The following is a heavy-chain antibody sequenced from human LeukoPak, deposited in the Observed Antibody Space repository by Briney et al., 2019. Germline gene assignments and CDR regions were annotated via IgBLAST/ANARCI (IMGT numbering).Heavy chain of an antibody. CDR2: MKPNSGNT. Sequence: ASVKVSCKASGYTFTSYDINWVRQATGQGLEWMGWMKPNSGNTGYAQKFQGRVTMTRNTSISTAYMELSSLRSEDTAVYYCARGHHFWSGFNWFDPWGQGTLVTVSS. CDR3: ARGHHFWSGFNWFDP. V-gene: IGHV1-8*01. CDR1: GYTFTSYD. D-gene: IGHD3-3*02. J-gene: IGHJ5*02.